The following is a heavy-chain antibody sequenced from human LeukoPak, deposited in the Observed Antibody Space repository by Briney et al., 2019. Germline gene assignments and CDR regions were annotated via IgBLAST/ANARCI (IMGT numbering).Heavy chain of an antibody. CDR3: ARDTTIVVVPAAIGDFDY. CDR2: INSDGSST. Sequence: PGGSLRLSCAASGFTFSSYWMHWVRQAPGKGLVWVSRINSDGSSTSYAGSVKGRFTISRDNAKNTLYLKMNSLRAEDTGVYYCARDTTIVVVPAAIGDFDYWGQGTLVSVSS. CDR1: GFTFSSYW. D-gene: IGHD2-2*02. J-gene: IGHJ4*02. V-gene: IGHV3-74*01.